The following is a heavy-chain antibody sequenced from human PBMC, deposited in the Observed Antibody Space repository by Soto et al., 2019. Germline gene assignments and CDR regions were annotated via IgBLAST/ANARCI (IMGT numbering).Heavy chain of an antibody. CDR2: TYSGGTT. Sequence: GGSLRLSCAASGFSVSSNYMSWVRQAPGKGLEWVSVTYSGGTTYYADSVKGRFTISRDNSKNTLYLQMNSLRAEDTAVYYCARILIIGTTRGSYFDFWGQGTLVTVSS. CDR1: GFSVSSNY. V-gene: IGHV3-53*01. J-gene: IGHJ4*02. D-gene: IGHD1-20*01. CDR3: ARILIIGTTRGSYFDF.